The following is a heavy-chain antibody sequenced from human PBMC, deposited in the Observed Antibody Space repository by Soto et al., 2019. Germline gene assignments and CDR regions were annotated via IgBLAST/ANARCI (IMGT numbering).Heavy chain of an antibody. D-gene: IGHD3-9*01. V-gene: IGHV5-51*01. CDR3: ARRADYNILTGYFYYFDY. CDR2: IYPGDSDA. CDR1: GYSFTSYW. Sequence: GESLKISCKGSGYSFTSYWIGWVRQMPGKGLEWMGIIYPGDSDARYSPSFQGQVTISVDTSINTAFLRWNSLTASDTAMYYCARRADYNILTGYFYYFDYWGQGSLVTVSS. J-gene: IGHJ4*02.